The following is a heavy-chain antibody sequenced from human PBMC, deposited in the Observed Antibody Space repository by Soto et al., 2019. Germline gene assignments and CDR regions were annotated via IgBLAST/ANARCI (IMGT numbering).Heavy chain of an antibody. CDR3: ARRESGYYYVGAFDI. CDR1: GGSISSSSYY. D-gene: IGHD3-22*01. J-gene: IGHJ3*02. V-gene: IGHV4-39*01. CDR2: IYYSGST. Sequence: SETLSLTCTVSGGSISSSSYYWGWIRQPPGKGLEWIGSIYYSGSTYYNPSLKSRVTISVDTSKNQFSLKLSSVTAADTAVYYCARRESGYYYVGAFDIWGQGTMVTVSS.